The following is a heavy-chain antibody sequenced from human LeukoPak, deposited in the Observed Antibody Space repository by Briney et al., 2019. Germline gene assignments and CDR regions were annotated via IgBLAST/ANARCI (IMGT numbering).Heavy chain of an antibody. CDR1: GDTFSSYT. CDR2: IIPILGIT. V-gene: IGHV1-69*04. D-gene: IGHD3-10*01. Sequence: GSSVKVSCKASGDTFSSYTISWVRQAPGQGLEWMGRIIPILGITNYAQKFQGRVTITADKSTTTAYMELSSLRSEDTAVYYCARDRGGSASHGFDAFDIWGQGTMVTVSS. CDR3: ARDRGGSASHGFDAFDI. J-gene: IGHJ3*02.